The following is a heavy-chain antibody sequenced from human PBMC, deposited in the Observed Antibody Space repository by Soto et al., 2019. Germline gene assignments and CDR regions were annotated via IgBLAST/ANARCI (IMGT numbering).Heavy chain of an antibody. CDR3: ERDWWDIRRRAYYFDY. Sequence: PXESLKLSCVASEASLSGYWMSWVRQSPGKGPEWVANINQDGTEKYYVDSGKGRFTFSRATAMRSVYLQMSSLRADATAVYSCERDWWDIRRRAYYFDYWGQGTLVTVSS. CDR2: INQDGTEK. D-gene: IGHD2-8*02. J-gene: IGHJ4*01. CDR1: EASLSGYW. V-gene: IGHV3-7*03.